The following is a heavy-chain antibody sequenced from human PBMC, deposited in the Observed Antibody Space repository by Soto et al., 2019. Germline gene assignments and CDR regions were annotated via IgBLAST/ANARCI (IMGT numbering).Heavy chain of an antibody. CDR1: GYTFTSYG. J-gene: IGHJ6*02. D-gene: IGHD6-19*01. CDR3: ARIPGSGGMDV. Sequence: ASVKVSCKASGYTFTSYGISWVRQAPGQGLEWMGWINAGNGNTKYSQKFQGRVTITRDTSASTAYMELTSLRSEDTAVYYCARIPGSGGMDVWGQGTTVTVSS. CDR2: INAGNGNT. V-gene: IGHV1-3*01.